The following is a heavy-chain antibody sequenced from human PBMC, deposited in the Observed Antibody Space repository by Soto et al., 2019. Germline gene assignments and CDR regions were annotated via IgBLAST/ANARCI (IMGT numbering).Heavy chain of an antibody. D-gene: IGHD6-19*01. CDR3: AKDSGESGWLFDY. CDR2: ISYDGSNK. V-gene: IGHV3-30*18. Sequence: GGSLRLSCAASGFTFSSYGMHWVRQAPGKGLEWVAVISYDGSNKYYADSVKGRFTISRDNSKNTLYLQMNSLRAEDTAVYYCAKDSGESGWLFDYWGQGTLVTVSS. CDR1: GFTFSSYG. J-gene: IGHJ4*02.